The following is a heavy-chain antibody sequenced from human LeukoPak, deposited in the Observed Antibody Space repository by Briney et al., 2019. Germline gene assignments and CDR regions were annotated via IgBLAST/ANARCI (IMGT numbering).Heavy chain of an antibody. V-gene: IGHV4-34*01. Sequence: SETLSLTCAVYGGSFSGYYWSWIRQPPGKGREWSGEINHSGSTNYNPALKSRVTISVDTSKNQFSLKLSSVTAADTAVYYCARMRWWELLIYTTPRASDRRFDYWGQGTLVTVSS. CDR1: GGSFSGYY. J-gene: IGHJ4*02. CDR3: ARMRWWELLIYTTPRASDRRFDY. D-gene: IGHD1-26*01. CDR2: INHSGST.